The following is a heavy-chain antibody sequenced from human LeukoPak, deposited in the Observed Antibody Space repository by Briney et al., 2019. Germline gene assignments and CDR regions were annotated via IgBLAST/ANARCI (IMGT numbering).Heavy chain of an antibody. Sequence: PSETLSLTCTVSGGSISSSSYSWGWLRQPPGKGLEWIGNIYYRGSTYYSPSLKSRVTLSVDTSKNQFSLQLSSVTAADTAVYYCARDYGDHSFDYWGQGTLVTVSS. CDR2: IYYRGST. CDR1: GGSISSSSYS. CDR3: ARDYGDHSFDY. J-gene: IGHJ4*02. V-gene: IGHV4-39*01. D-gene: IGHD4-17*01.